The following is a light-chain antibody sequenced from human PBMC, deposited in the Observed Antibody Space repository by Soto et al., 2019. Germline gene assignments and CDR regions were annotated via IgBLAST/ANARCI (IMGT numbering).Light chain of an antibody. V-gene: IGKV3-20*01. CDR3: QQYGTSPWT. CDR2: GAS. Sequence: EIWLTQSPGTLSLSRGEIATLSCRSSQSVSSSYLAWYQQKPGQAPRLLIYGASSRATGIPDRFSGSGSGTDFTLTIRRLEPEDFAVYYCQQYGTSPWTFGQGTKVDI. CDR1: QSVSSSY. J-gene: IGKJ1*01.